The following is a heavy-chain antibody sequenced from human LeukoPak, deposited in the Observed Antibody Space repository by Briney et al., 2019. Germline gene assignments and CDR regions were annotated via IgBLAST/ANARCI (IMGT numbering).Heavy chain of an antibody. CDR3: ARVTVTTLGNWFDP. CDR2: IIPIFGTA. Sequence: ASVKVSCKASGGTFSSYAISWVRQAPGQGLEWMGGIIPIFGTAKYAQKFQGRVTITADKSTTTTYMDLTSLRSEDTAVYYCARVTVTTLGNWFDPWGQGTLVTVSS. D-gene: IGHD4-17*01. V-gene: IGHV1-69*06. CDR1: GGTFSSYA. J-gene: IGHJ5*02.